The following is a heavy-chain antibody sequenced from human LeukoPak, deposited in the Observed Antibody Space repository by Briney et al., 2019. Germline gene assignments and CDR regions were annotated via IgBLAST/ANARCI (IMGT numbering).Heavy chain of an antibody. V-gene: IGHV3-21*01. J-gene: IGHJ3*02. Sequence: PGGSLRLSCAASGFTFSSYSMNWVRQAPGKGLEWVSSISSSSSYIYYADSVKGRFTISRDNAKNSLYLQMNSVRAEDTAVYYCARAHSGSPPNDAFDIWGQGTMVTVSS. CDR3: ARAHSGSPPNDAFDI. D-gene: IGHD1-26*01. CDR2: ISSSSSYI. CDR1: GFTFSSYS.